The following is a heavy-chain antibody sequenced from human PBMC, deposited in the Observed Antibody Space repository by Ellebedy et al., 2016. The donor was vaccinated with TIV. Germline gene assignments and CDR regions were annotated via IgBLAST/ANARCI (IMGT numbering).Heavy chain of an antibody. D-gene: IGHD2-2*03. V-gene: IGHV2-70*04. CDR3: ARSSLGWGCEI. CDR2: IDWDDDK. Sequence: SGPTLVKPPQTLTLTCTSPLFPLITTRFAVSWIRQPPVKALEWLARIDWDDDKFYSPSLRTRLSISKDTSKNQVVLTMTNVDPVDTATYYCARSSLGWGCEIWGQGTRVSVSS. J-gene: IGHJ3*02. CDR1: LFPLITTRFA.